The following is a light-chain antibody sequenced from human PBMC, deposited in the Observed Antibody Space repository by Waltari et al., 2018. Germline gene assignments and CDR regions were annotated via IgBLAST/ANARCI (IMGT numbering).Light chain of an antibody. Sequence: EIVLTQSPGTLSLSPGERATLSCRASQSVSKYLAWYQPKPGQAPRLLIYDASTRATGIPDRFSGSGWGTDFSLTISRLEPEDFAVYYCQKYGTLPATFGQGTKVQMK. CDR2: DAS. V-gene: IGKV3-20*01. CDR1: QSVSKY. CDR3: QKYGTLPAT. J-gene: IGKJ1*01.